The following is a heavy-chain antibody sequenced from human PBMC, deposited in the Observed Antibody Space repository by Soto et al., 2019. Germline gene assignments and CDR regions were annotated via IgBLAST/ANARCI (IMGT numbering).Heavy chain of an antibody. Sequence: EVRLLESGGGLAQPGGSLRLSCTTSGFTFDNFAMSWVRQAPGRGLEWVSAISGGGGGTYYADSVEGRFIISRDNSKNTVYLQGNGLRTEDTAVYYCAKDVHYDSRGGLDYWGQGTLVTVSS. V-gene: IGHV3-23*01. D-gene: IGHD3-22*01. CDR3: AKDVHYDSRGGLDY. CDR1: GFTFDNFA. J-gene: IGHJ4*02. CDR2: ISGGGGGT.